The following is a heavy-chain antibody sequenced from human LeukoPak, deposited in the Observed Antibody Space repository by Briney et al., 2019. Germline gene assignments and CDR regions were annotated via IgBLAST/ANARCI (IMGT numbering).Heavy chain of an antibody. CDR3: GTGDPRFDY. Sequence: GGSLRLSCAASGFTFSNYAMTWVRQAPGKGLQWVSYISSGSSAIYYTDSVKGRFTITRDDAKNSVYLQMNSLRTEDTAVYYCGTGDPRFDYWGQGILVTVSS. J-gene: IGHJ4*02. CDR1: GFTFSNYA. D-gene: IGHD7-27*01. V-gene: IGHV3-48*01. CDR2: ISSGSSAI.